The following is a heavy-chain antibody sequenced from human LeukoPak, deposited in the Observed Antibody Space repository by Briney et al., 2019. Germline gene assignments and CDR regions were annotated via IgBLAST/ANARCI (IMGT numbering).Heavy chain of an antibody. V-gene: IGHV4-59*01. D-gene: IGHD6-19*01. CDR1: RGSITDNY. CDR2: VYYSGGGT. CDR3: ARGNSSGWYGGFDY. Sequence: SETLSLTCTVSRGSITDNYWSWIRQPPGKGPEWIGYVYYSGGGTNYNPSLESRVTMSVDTSKNHFSLKLGSVTAADTAVYYCARGNSSGWYGGFDYWGQGILVTVSS. J-gene: IGHJ4*02.